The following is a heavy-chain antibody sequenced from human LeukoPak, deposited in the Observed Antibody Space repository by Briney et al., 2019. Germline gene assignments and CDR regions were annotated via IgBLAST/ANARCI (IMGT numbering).Heavy chain of an antibody. Sequence: SETLSLTCAVYGGSFSSYYWSWIRQPPGKGLEWIGEINHSGSTNYNPSLKSRVTISVDTSKKQFSLKMSSVTAAHTAVYYCARVAPPNPYWGQGTLVTVSA. CDR1: GGSFSSYY. V-gene: IGHV4-34*01. J-gene: IGHJ4*02. CDR3: ARVAPPNPY. CDR2: INHSGST.